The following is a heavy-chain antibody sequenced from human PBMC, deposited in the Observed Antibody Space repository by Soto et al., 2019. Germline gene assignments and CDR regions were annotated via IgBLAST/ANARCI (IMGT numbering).Heavy chain of an antibody. D-gene: IGHD3-22*01. J-gene: IGHJ5*02. Sequence: QVQLVQSGAEVKKPGSSVKVSCKAPGGNFSSNGIRWVRQAPGQGLELMGGIIPTFGTTNYAHKFRGRGTITADESTGTAYMELSSLRSDAAGVYYCAEASDSTWYNWLDPWGQGTLVTVSS. V-gene: IGHV1-69*01. CDR2: IIPTFGTT. CDR1: GGNFSSNG. CDR3: AEASDSTWYNWLDP.